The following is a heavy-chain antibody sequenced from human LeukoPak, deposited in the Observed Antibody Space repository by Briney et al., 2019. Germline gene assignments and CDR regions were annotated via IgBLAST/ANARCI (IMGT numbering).Heavy chain of an antibody. J-gene: IGHJ4*02. V-gene: IGHV1-2*06. CDR2: INPNSGGT. Sequence: ASVKVSCKASGYTFTGYYMHWLRQAPGQGLEWMGRINPNSGGTNYAQKFQGRVTMTRDTSISTAYMELSRLRSDDTAVYYCAITMVRGVIITRDYWGQGTLVTVSS. CDR3: AITMVRGVIITRDY. CDR1: GYTFTGYY. D-gene: IGHD3-10*01.